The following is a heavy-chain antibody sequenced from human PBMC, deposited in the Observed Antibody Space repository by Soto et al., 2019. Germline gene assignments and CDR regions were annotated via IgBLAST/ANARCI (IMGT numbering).Heavy chain of an antibody. J-gene: IGHJ6*02. D-gene: IGHD3-16*01. CDR2: TYYRSKWYN. CDR3: ARGSPRHYAVYYYSYCWDV. Sequence: KQSQTLSLTCAISGDSVSSNSAAWNWSRQSPSKGLEWLGRTYYRSKWYNDYAGSVKSRITINPDTSKNQFSLQLNSVTPEDTAAYSCARGSPRHYAVYYYSYCWDVWGQGTPVTVSS. V-gene: IGHV6-1*01. CDR1: GDSVSSNSAA.